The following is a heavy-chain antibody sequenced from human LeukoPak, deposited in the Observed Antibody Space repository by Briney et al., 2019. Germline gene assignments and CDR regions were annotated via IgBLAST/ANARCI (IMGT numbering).Heavy chain of an antibody. V-gene: IGHV3-53*01. CDR2: IYSDNT. CDR3: ARRAGAYSHPYDY. J-gene: IGHJ4*02. Sequence: GGSLRLSCKVSGFTVSSNTMSWVRQAPGKGLEWVSFIYSDNTHYSDSVKGRFTISRDNSKNTLYLQMNSLRAEDTAVYYCARRAGAYSHPYDYWGQGTLVTVSS. D-gene: IGHD4/OR15-4a*01. CDR1: GFTVSSNT.